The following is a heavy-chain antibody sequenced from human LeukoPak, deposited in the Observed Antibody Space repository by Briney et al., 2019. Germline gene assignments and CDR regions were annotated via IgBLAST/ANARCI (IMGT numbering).Heavy chain of an antibody. CDR2: IHISTNT. CDR1: GLTVSSEH. J-gene: IGHJ4*02. V-gene: IGHV3-66*01. Sequence: GGSLRLSCVASGLTVSSEHMSWVRQAPGKGLEWVSTIHISTNTYYADSVKGRFTISRDNSENTLYLQMNSLRPEDTAVYYCATDPPHVDYWGQGTQVTVSS. CDR3: ATDPPHVDY.